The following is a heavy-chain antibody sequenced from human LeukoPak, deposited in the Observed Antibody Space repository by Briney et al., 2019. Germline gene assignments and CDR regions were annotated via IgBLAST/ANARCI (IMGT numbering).Heavy chain of an antibody. CDR2: IKQDGSEK. Sequence: GGSLRLSRAASGFTFSSYWMSWVRQAPGKGLEWVANIKQDGSEKYYVDSVKGRFTISRDNAKNSLYLQMNSLRAEDTAVYYCARDHSYCSGGSCYSNYWGQGTLVTVSS. D-gene: IGHD2-15*01. CDR3: ARDHSYCSGGSCYSNY. J-gene: IGHJ4*02. V-gene: IGHV3-7*03. CDR1: GFTFSSYW.